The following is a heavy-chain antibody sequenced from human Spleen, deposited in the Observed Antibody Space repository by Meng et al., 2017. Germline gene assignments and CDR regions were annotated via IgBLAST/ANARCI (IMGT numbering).Heavy chain of an antibody. J-gene: IGHJ5*02. V-gene: IGHV7-4-1*02. Sequence: QVQLVQSGSELKKPGAAVKVSCKASGYTFTTYPINWVRQAHGRGLEWMGWISTNTGNPTYVQGFTGRFVFSMDTSVSTAYLQISSLKPEDTAVYYCARGYCTNGVCQFDPWGQGTLVTVSS. CDR2: ISTNTGNP. CDR1: GYTFTTYP. D-gene: IGHD2-8*01. CDR3: ARGYCTNGVCQFDP.